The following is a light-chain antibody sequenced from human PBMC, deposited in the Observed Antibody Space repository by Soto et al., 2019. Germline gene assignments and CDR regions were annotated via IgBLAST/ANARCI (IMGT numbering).Light chain of an antibody. CDR3: QQFGSSPGFT. Sequence: EIVLTQSPGTLSLSPGERATLSCRASQSINNRYLAWYQQKPGQAPRLLIYGASSRSTGIPDRFIGSGSETAFTLTISRLEPEEFAVYYCQQFGSSPGFTFGPGTKVDIK. CDR1: QSINNRY. CDR2: GAS. V-gene: IGKV3-20*01. J-gene: IGKJ3*01.